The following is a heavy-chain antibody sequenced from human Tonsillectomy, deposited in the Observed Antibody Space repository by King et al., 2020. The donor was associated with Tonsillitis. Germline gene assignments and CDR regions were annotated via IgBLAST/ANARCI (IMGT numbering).Heavy chain of an antibody. D-gene: IGHD3-22*01. J-gene: IGHJ4*02. CDR3: ARKGYYYDSSGYFVY. CDR2: IWSDGSYN. CDR1: GFTFSRYG. Sequence: VQLVESGGGVVQPGRSLRLSCVASGFTFSRYGMHWVRQAPGKGLEWVAIIWSDGSYNYYADSVKGRFTVSRDNSKNTLYLQMNSLTVEDTAVYYCARKGYYYDSSGYFVYWGQGTLVTVSS. V-gene: IGHV3-33*08.